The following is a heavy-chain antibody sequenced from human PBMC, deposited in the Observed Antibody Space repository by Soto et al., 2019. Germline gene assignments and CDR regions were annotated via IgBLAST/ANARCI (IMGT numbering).Heavy chain of an antibody. V-gene: IGHV1-3*01. J-gene: IGHJ4*02. D-gene: IGHD6-6*01. Sequence: WEAPGDAIASESLLWVRQAPGQRLEWMGWINAGNGNTKYSQKFQGRVTITRDTSASTAYMELSSLRSEDTAVYYCARDLVSAFWVQGTLDTV. CDR1: GDAIASES. CDR3: ARDLVSAF. CDR2: INAGNGNT.